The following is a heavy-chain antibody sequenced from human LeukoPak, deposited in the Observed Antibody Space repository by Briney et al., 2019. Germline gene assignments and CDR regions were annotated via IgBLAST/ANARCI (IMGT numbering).Heavy chain of an antibody. CDR1: GGTFSSYA. CDR3: AREGSTSNWFDP. V-gene: IGHV1-2*06. J-gene: IGHJ5*02. CDR2: INPNSGGT. Sequence: ASVKVSRKASGGTFSSYAISWVRQAPGQGLEWMGRINPNSGGTNYAQKFQGRVTMTRDTSISTAYMELSRLRSDDTAVYYCAREGSTSNWFDPWGQGTLVTVSS. D-gene: IGHD2-2*01.